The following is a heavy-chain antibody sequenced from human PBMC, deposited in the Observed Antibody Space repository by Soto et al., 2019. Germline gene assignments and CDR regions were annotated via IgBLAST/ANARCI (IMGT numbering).Heavy chain of an antibody. CDR3: ARGPPTMIVDLYFQH. V-gene: IGHV1-69*13. Sequence: GAAVKVSCKASGGTFSSYAIRWVRQAPGQGLEWMGGIIPIFGTANYAQKFQGRVTITADESTSTAYMELSSLRSEDTAVYYCARGPPTMIVDLYFQHWGQGTMVTVSS. CDR1: GGTFSSYA. J-gene: IGHJ1*01. D-gene: IGHD3-22*01. CDR2: IIPIFGTA.